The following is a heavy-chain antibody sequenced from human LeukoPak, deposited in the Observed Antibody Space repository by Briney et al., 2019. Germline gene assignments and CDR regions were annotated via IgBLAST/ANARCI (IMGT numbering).Heavy chain of an antibody. V-gene: IGHV3-48*03. J-gene: IGHJ3*02. CDR1: GFTFSSYE. Sequence: GGSLRLSCAASGFTFSSYEMNWVRQAPGKGLEWVSCISSSGSTIYYADSVKGRFTISRDNAKNSLYLQMNSLRAEDTAVYYCARALLVRGVSDAFDIWGQGTMVTVSS. CDR2: ISSSGSTI. CDR3: ARALLVRGVSDAFDI. D-gene: IGHD3-10*01.